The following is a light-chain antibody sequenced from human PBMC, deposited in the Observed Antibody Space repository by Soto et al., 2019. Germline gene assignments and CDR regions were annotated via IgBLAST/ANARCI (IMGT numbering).Light chain of an antibody. J-gene: IGKJ1*01. Sequence: ETVMTQSPVTLSVSPGEGATLSCRTSQSVSSNLAWYQQKPGQAPRLLIYDTSTRATGVPARFSGSGSGTEFTLTISSLQSEDFAVYYCQQYNNWPPWTFGQGTKVEIK. V-gene: IGKV3-15*01. CDR3: QQYNNWPPWT. CDR1: QSVSSN. CDR2: DTS.